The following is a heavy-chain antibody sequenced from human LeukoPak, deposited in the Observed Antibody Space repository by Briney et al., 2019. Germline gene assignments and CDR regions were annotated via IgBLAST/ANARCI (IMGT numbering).Heavy chain of an antibody. CDR2: TSYDGSNK. CDR3: ARGQRRHIDMAPSFDY. D-gene: IGHD5-24*01. J-gene: IGHJ4*02. Sequence: GGSLRLSCTASEFTFGDYAISWVRQAPGKGLEWVAVTSYDGSNKYYADSMKGRFTISRDNSKNTLYLQVNSLRAEDTAVYYCARGQRRHIDMAPSFDYWGQGTLVTVSS. V-gene: IGHV3-30*04. CDR1: EFTFGDYA.